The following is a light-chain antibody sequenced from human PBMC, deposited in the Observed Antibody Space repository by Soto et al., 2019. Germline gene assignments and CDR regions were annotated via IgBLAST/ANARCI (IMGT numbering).Light chain of an antibody. J-gene: IGKJ4*01. CDR2: DAS. CDR1: QSVSSSY. Sequence: EIVLTQSPATLSLAPVDRATLSCAASQSVSSSYLAWYQQKPGLAPRLLIYDASSRATGIPDRFSGSGSGTDFTLTISRLEPEDFAVYYCQKYGSSPLTFGGGTKVDIK. V-gene: IGKV3D-20*01. CDR3: QKYGSSPLT.